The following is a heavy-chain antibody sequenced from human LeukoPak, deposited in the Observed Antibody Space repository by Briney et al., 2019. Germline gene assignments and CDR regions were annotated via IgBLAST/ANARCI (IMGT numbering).Heavy chain of an antibody. J-gene: IGHJ4*02. CDR3: ARHRGDYYDSSGSFDY. CDR2: IYYTGST. CDR1: GGSISNNNYY. Sequence: SETLSLTCTVSGGSISNNNYYWGWIRQPPGKGLEWIGNIYYTGSTYYDPSLKSRVTISVDTSKNQFSLKLSSVTAADTVVYYCARHRGDYYDSSGSFDYWGQGTLVTVSS. D-gene: IGHD3-22*01. V-gene: IGHV4-39*01.